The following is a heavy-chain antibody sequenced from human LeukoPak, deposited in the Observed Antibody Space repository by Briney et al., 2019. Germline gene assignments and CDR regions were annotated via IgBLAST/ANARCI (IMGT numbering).Heavy chain of an antibody. J-gene: IGHJ5*02. V-gene: IGHV4-34*01. CDR3: ARGPRVPLVPAAEVDP. Sequence: SETLSLTCAVYGGSFSGYYWSWIRQPPGKGLEWIGEINHSGSTNYNPSLKSRVTISVDTSKNQFSLKLSSVTAADTAVYYCARGPRVPLVPAAEVDPWGQGTPVTVSS. CDR2: INHSGST. CDR1: GGSFSGYY. D-gene: IGHD2-2*01.